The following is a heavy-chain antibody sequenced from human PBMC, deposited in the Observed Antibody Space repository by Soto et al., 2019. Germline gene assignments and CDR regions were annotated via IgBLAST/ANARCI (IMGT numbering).Heavy chain of an antibody. CDR3: ARAGGAVAGPYNWFDP. D-gene: IGHD6-19*01. CDR2: INAGNGNT. J-gene: IGHJ5*02. V-gene: IGHV1-3*01. CDR1: GYTFTSYA. Sequence: QVQLVQSGAEVKKPGASVKVSCKASGYTFTSYAMHWVRQAPGQRVEWMGWINAGNGNTKYSQKFQGRVTITRDTSASTAYMELSSLRSEDTAVYYCARAGGAVAGPYNWFDPWGQGTLVTVSS.